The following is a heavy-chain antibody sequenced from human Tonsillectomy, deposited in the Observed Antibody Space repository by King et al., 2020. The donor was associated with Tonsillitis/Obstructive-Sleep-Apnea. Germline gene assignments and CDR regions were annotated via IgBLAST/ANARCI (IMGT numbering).Heavy chain of an antibody. CDR1: GFTFDDYA. CDR2: ISWISVSI. J-gene: IGHJ5*02. D-gene: IGHD6-13*01. Sequence: DVQLVESGGGLVQPGRSLRLSCAPSGFTFDDYAMHWVRLTPGKGLEWVSGISWISVSIEYAASVKGRFTISRDNAKNSLYLQMNSLRPEDTALYYCAKGTPAEGEDWFDPWGQGTLVTVSA. V-gene: IGHV3-9*01. CDR3: AKGTPAEGEDWFDP.